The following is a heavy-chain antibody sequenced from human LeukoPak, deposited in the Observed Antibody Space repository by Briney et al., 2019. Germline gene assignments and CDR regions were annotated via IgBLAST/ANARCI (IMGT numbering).Heavy chain of an antibody. CDR1: GFTCSSYW. CDR2: IKQDGSEK. D-gene: IGHD3-3*01. V-gene: IGHV3-7*01. J-gene: IGHJ6*02. Sequence: PGGSLGLSCAASGFTCSSYWMSWVRQAPGTGLEWVANIKQDGSEKYSVDSVKGRFTISRDNAKNSLYLQMNSLRAEDTAVYYCARDLRVGIFGVVPLSNYYYYYGMDVWGQGTTVTVSS. CDR3: ARDLRVGIFGVVPLSNYYYYYGMDV.